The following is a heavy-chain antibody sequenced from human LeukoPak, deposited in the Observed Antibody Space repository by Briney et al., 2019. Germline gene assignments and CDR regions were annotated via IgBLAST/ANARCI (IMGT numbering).Heavy chain of an antibody. CDR1: GGTFSRNA. Sequence: GASVKVSCKASGGTFSRNAISWVRQAPGQGLEWMGGIIPIFGTADYAQKFQGRVTITADESTSTAYMELSSLRSEDTAVYFCAFHLVLVPTTIGYYYGMDVWGQGTTVTVSS. D-gene: IGHD2-2*02. V-gene: IGHV1-69*13. CDR2: IIPIFGTA. J-gene: IGHJ6*02. CDR3: AFHLVLVPTTIGYYYGMDV.